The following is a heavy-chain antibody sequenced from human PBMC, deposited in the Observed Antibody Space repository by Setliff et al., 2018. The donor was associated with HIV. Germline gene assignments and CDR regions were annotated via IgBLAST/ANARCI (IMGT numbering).Heavy chain of an antibody. CDR3: ARQAGAYSSSLFDF. V-gene: IGHV4-59*08. J-gene: IGHJ4*02. Sequence: KPSETLSLTCSVSGGSIGNRAWIRQPPGKGLEWIGYMSNSGSPKYSPSLRDRVIISADTSKNQFSLRLRSVTTADTAIYYCARQAGAYSSSLFDFWGRGILVTVSS. CDR2: MSNSGSP. CDR1: GGSIGN. D-gene: IGHD6-13*01.